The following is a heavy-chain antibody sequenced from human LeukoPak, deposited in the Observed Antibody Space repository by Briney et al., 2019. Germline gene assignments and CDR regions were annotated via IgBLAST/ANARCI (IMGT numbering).Heavy chain of an antibody. V-gene: IGHV4-39*07. CDR2: IHNGGST. J-gene: IGHJ4*02. CDR1: GVSISNNNYY. D-gene: IGHD5-18*01. CDR3: ATDRGVYSYGQEVF. Sequence: SETLSLTCTVSGVSISNNNYYWGWIRQPPGKGLEWIVSIHNGGSTYYNPSLKSRVTISVDTSKNQFSLNLSSVTAADTAVYYCATDRGVYSYGQEVFWGQGTLVTVSS.